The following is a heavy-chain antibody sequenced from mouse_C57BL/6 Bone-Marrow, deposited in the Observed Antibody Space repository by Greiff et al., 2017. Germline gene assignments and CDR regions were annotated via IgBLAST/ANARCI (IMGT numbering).Heavy chain of an antibody. CDR3: ARQSITTKGYWYFDV. Sequence: EVQVVESGGDLVKPGGSLKLSCAASGFTFSSYGMSWVRQTPDKRLEWVATISSGGSYTYYPDSVKGRFTISRDNAKNTLYLQMSSLKSEDTAMYYCARQSITTKGYWYFDVWGTGTTVTVSS. J-gene: IGHJ1*03. CDR2: ISSGGSYT. V-gene: IGHV5-6*01. D-gene: IGHD2-4*01. CDR1: GFTFSSYG.